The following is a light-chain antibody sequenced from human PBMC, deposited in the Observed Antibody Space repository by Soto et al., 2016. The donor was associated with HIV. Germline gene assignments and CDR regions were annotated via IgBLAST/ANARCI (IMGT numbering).Light chain of an antibody. CDR1: QSISSY. V-gene: IGKV1-39*01. CDR2: AAS. CDR3: QQTYTTPRT. Sequence: DIQMTQSPSSLSASVGDRVTITCRASQSISSYLNWYQQKPGKAPKLLIYAASNLQSGVPSRFSGNVSGTDFTLTISSLQSADFATYYCQQTYTTPRTFGQGTKVEI. J-gene: IGKJ1*01.